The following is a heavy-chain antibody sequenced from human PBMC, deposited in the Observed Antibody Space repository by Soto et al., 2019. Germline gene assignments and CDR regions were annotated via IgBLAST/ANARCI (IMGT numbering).Heavy chain of an antibody. J-gene: IGHJ1*01. CDR2: IYYSGST. V-gene: IGHV4-59*12. D-gene: IGHD3-22*01. Sequence: SETLSLTCTVSGGSISSYYWSWIRQPPGKGLEWIGYIYYSGSTNYNPSLKSRVTISVDTSKNQFSLKLSSVTAADTAVYYCVGGYSDSGGYPEYFGHWGQGTRVTVS. CDR3: VGGYSDSGGYPEYFGH. CDR1: GGSISSYY.